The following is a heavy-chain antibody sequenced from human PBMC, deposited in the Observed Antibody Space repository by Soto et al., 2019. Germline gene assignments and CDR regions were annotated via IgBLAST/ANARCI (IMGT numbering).Heavy chain of an antibody. V-gene: IGHV2-5*02. D-gene: IGHD3-10*01. J-gene: IGHJ4*02. CDR1: AFSFTTSGVG. CDR3: AHRTGYYGSGSYTPLFDF. Sequence: QITLKESGPTLVKPTQTLTLTCSFSAFSFTTSGVGVGWIRQPPGKALEWLALIYWDDDKRYSPSLKSRLTITKDTSKNQVVLTLTNMDPVDTATYYCAHRTGYYGSGSYTPLFDFWGQGALVTVSS. CDR2: IYWDDDK.